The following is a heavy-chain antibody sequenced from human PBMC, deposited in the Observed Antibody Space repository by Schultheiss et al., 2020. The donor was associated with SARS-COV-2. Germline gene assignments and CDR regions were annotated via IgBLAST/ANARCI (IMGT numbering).Heavy chain of an antibody. J-gene: IGHJ4*02. D-gene: IGHD2-15*01. CDR1: GFTFSSYA. V-gene: IGHV3-23*01. Sequence: GGSLRLSCAASGFTFSSYAMHWVRQAPGKGLEWISYITSGSGGSTYYADSVKGRFTISRDNSKNTLYLQMNSLRAEDTAVYYCAKDIVVVVAATVLDYWGQGTLVTVSS. CDR3: AKDIVVVVAATVLDY. CDR2: ITSGSGGST.